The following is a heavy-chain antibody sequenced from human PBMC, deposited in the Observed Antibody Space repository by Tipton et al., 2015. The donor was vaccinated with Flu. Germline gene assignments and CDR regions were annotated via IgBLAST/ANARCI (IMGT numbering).Heavy chain of an antibody. J-gene: IGHJ6*02. CDR2: IYYSGST. V-gene: IGHV4-31*03. D-gene: IGHD3-10*01. Sequence: TLSLTCTVPGGSISSGGNYWGWIRQHPGKGLEWIGDIYYSGSTYYNPSLTSRVTISVDTSRNQFSLRLNSVTAADTAVYYCARDQGFGGGLSYDYYVLDVWGQGTTVTVSS. CDR1: GGSISSGGNY. CDR3: ARDQGFGGGLSYDYYVLDV.